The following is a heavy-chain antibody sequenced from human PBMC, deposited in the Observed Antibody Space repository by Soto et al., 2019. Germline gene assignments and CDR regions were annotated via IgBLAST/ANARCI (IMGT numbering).Heavy chain of an antibody. CDR1: GYSFTSYW. J-gene: IGHJ6*02. CDR2: FDPSDSYT. Sequence: GESLKISCKGSGYSFTSYWISWLRQMPGKGLEWMGRFDPSDSYTNYSPSFQGHVTISADKSISTAYLQWSSLKASDTAMYYCARQGSGYYDSSGYYRGYYYGMDVWGQGTTVTVSS. V-gene: IGHV5-10-1*01. D-gene: IGHD3-22*01. CDR3: ARQGSGYYDSSGYYRGYYYGMDV.